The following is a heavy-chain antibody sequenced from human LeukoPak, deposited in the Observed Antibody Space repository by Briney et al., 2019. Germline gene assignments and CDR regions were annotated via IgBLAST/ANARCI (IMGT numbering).Heavy chain of an antibody. J-gene: IGHJ6*03. V-gene: IGHV3-49*03. CDR1: GFTLGDYA. Sequence: GRSLRLSCTASGFTLGDYAMSWFRQAPGKGLEWVGFIRSKDYGGTIEYAASVKGRFTISRDDSKSIAYLQMNSLKTEDTAVYYCFGDRSGIYYYMDVWGKGTTVTVSS. CDR3: FGDRSGIYYYMDV. CDR2: IRSKDYGGTI. D-gene: IGHD3-10*01.